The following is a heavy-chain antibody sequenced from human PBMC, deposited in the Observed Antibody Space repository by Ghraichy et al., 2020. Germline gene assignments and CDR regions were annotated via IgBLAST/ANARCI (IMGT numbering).Heavy chain of an antibody. V-gene: IGHV4-39*01. CDR2: VYYRGDT. Sequence: SQTLSLTCAVSRGSISSGNYYWARIRQPPGKGLEWMGNVYYRGDTYYNSSLRSRLTISVDTSKQQFSLSLYSLTAADTAVYYFASLRVPGDFDYWGPGIMVTVSS. CDR1: RGSISSGNYY. D-gene: IGHD3-10*01. CDR3: ASLRVPGDFDY. J-gene: IGHJ4*02.